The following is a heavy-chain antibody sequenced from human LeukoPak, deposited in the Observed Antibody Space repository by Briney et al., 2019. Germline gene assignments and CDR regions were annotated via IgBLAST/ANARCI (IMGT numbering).Heavy chain of an antibody. V-gene: IGHV3-23*01. CDR1: GFTFSSYA. J-gene: IGHJ4*02. Sequence: GGSLRLSCAASGFTFSSYAMSWVRQAPGKGLEWVSAISGSGGSTYYADSVKGRFTISRDNSKNTLYLQMNSLSAEDTAVYYCAPRMGSSSVVNWGQGTLVTVSS. CDR2: ISGSGGST. CDR3: APRMGSSSVVN. D-gene: IGHD6-6*01.